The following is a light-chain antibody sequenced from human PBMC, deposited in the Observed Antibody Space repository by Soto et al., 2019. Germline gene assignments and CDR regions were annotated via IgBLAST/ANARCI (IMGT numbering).Light chain of an antibody. Sequence: QSALTQPPSASGSPGQSVTISCTGTSSDVGGYNYVSWYQQHPGKAPKLMIYEVSKRPSGVPARLSGSKSGNTASLTVSGLQVEDEADYYCASYTGSDTLVFGGGTKVTVL. CDR3: ASYTGSDTLV. CDR1: SSDVGGYNY. V-gene: IGLV2-8*01. CDR2: EVS. J-gene: IGLJ2*01.